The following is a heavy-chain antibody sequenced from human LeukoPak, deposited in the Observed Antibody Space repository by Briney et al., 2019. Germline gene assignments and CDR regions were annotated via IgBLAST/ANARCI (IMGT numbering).Heavy chain of an antibody. CDR2: IIPIFGTA. CDR3: ARCLTYYYDSSAGYYFDY. V-gene: IGHV1-69*01. J-gene: IGHJ4*02. D-gene: IGHD3-22*01. CDR1: GGTFSSYA. Sequence: GASVKVSCKASGGTFSSYAISWVRQAPGQGLEWMGGIIPIFGTANYAQKFQGRVTITADESTSTAYMELSSLRSEDTAVYYCARCLTYYYDSSAGYYFDYWGQGTLVTVSS.